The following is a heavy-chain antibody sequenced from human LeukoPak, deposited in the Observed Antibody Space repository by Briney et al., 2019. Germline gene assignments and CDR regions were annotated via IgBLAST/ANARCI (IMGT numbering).Heavy chain of an antibody. CDR3: SREGGFYRPLDY. J-gene: IGHJ4*02. D-gene: IGHD3-3*01. CDR1: RGSVTTTNW. CDR2: VHLDGRT. Sequence: SQTLSLTCDVSRGSVTTTNWWTWVRQPPGKGLEWIGEVHLDGRTNYNPSLKSRLVMSVDLPENHISLKLTSVTAADTAVYYCSREGGFYRPLDYSGQGTLVTVSS. V-gene: IGHV4-4*02.